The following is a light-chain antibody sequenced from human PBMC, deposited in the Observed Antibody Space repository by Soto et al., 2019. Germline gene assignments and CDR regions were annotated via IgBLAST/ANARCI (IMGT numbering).Light chain of an antibody. J-gene: IGKJ3*01. V-gene: IGKV3-20*01. CDR3: QQYGSSPQFT. CDR1: QSVSSSY. Sequence: EIVLTQSPGTLSLSPGERATLSCRASQSVSSSYLACYQQKPGQAPRRLIYGASSRATGIPDRFSGSGSWTDFTLTISRLEPEDFSVSYCQQYGSSPQFTFGPGTKVDIK. CDR2: GAS.